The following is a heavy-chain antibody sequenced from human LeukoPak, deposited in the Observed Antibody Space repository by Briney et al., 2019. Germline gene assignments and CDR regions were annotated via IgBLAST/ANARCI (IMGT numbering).Heavy chain of an antibody. CDR2: ISWNSGSI. CDR3: AKDISYSSSSIDY. CDR1: GFTFDDYA. D-gene: IGHD6-6*01. Sequence: GGSLRLSCAASGFTFDDYAMHWVRQAPGKGLEWVSGISWNSGSIGYVDSEKGRFTISRDNAKNSLYLQMNSLRAEDTALYYCAKDISYSSSSIDYWGQGTLVTVSS. J-gene: IGHJ4*02. V-gene: IGHV3-9*01.